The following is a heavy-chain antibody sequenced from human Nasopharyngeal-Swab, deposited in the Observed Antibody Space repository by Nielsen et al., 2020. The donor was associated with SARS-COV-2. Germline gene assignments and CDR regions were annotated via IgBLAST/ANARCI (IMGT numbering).Heavy chain of an antibody. Sequence: SVKVSCKASGGTFSSYAISWVRQAPGQGLEWMGGIILIFGTANYAQKFQGRVTITADKSTSTAYMELSSLRSEDTAVYYCARDRSQYDILTGYPYYFDYWGQGTPVTVSS. CDR1: GGTFSSYA. D-gene: IGHD3-9*01. CDR3: ARDRSQYDILTGYPYYFDY. CDR2: IILIFGTA. V-gene: IGHV1-69*06. J-gene: IGHJ4*02.